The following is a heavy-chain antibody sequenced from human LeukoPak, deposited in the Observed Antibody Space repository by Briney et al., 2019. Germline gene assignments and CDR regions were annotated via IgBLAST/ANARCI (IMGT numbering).Heavy chain of an antibody. V-gene: IGHV5-51*01. J-gene: IGHJ4*02. CDR2: IYPGDSDT. Sequence: GEALKISCKGSEYNFASYLIGWVRQMPGKGLELRGIIYPGDSDTRYNPSFQGQVTISADKSISTAYLLWSSLKASDTAMYYCALTSAGGAGFDYWGQGTLVTVSS. CDR1: EYNFASYL. CDR3: ALTSAGGAGFDY. D-gene: IGHD4/OR15-4a*01.